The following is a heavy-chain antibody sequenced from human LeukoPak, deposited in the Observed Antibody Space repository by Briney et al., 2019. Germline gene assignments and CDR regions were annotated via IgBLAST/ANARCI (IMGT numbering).Heavy chain of an antibody. D-gene: IGHD3-10*01. J-gene: IGHJ3*02. V-gene: IGHV4-59*01. Sequence: SETLSLTCTVSGASMTTNWWTWVRQPPGKGLEYIGYIYSGGSTNYNPTLKSRVTMSLDTSKNQFSLKMTSVTAADTAMYYCATNRGGARDVFDIWGQGTMVTVSA. CDR2: IYSGGST. CDR3: ATNRGGARDVFDI. CDR1: GASMTTNW.